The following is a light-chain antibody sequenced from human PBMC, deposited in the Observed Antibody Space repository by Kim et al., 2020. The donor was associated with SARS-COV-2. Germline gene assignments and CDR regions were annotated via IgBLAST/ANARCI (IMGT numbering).Light chain of an antibody. CDR3: ASWDDSLSAWV. CDR1: SSNIGNNY. Sequence: ELTQPPSASGTPGQRVTISCSGGSSNIGNNYVYWYQHVPGTAPKLLIYSSYERPSGVSDRFSGSKSGTSTSLAISGLRSGDEADYYCASWDDSLSAWVFGGGTQLTVL. J-gene: IGLJ3*02. CDR2: SSY. V-gene: IGLV1-47*02.